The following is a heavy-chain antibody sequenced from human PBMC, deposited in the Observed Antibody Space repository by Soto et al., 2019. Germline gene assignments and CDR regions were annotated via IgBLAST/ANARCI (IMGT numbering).Heavy chain of an antibody. CDR3: ARGSYYGAFDL. V-gene: IGHV4-30-2*01. Sequence: NPSETLSLTCAVSGGSISSGGYSWSWIRQPPGKGLEWIGYIYHSGSTYYNPSLKSRVTISVDRSKNQFSLKLSSVTAADTAVYYCARGSYYGAFDLWGQGTMVTVSS. J-gene: IGHJ3*01. CDR1: GGSISSGGYS. D-gene: IGHD1-26*01. CDR2: IYHSGST.